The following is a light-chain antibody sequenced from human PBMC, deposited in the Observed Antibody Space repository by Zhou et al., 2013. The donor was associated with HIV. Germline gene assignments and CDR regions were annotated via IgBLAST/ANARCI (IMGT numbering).Light chain of an antibody. V-gene: IGKV1-5*03. CDR1: QSVGMW. Sequence: DIQMTQSPSALSASVGDRVTITCRASQSVGMWLAWYQQKPGKAPRLLIYRASSLGSDVPSRFIGTGSGTEFTLTINGLQPDDFATYYCQQYNSYPWTFGQGTKVEIK. J-gene: IGKJ1*01. CDR3: QQYNSYPWT. CDR2: RAS.